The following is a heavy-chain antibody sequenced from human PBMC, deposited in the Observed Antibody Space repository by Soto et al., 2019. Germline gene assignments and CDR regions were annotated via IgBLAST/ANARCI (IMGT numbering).Heavy chain of an antibody. CDR2: ISAYNGNT. CDR3: ARYYDSSGYYPFDY. Sequence: ASVKVSGKASGYTFTSYGISWVRQAPGQGLEWMGWISAYNGNTNYAQKLQGRVTMTTDTSTSTAYMELRSLRSDDTAVYYCARYYDSSGYYPFDYWGQGTLVTVSS. D-gene: IGHD3-22*01. CDR1: GYTFTSYG. J-gene: IGHJ4*02. V-gene: IGHV1-18*01.